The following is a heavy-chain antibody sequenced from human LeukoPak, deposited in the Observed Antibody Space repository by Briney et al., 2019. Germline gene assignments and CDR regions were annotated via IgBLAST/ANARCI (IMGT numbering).Heavy chain of an antibody. J-gene: IGHJ4*02. CDR2: ISAYNGNT. Sequence: GASVKVSCKASGYTFTSYGISWVRQAPGQGLEWMGWISAYNGNTNYAQKLQGRVTMTTDTSTSTVSMELRSLRSDDTALYYCARDGRRGYSGYRFDYWGRGTLVTVSS. D-gene: IGHD5-12*01. V-gene: IGHV1-18*04. CDR1: GYTFTSYG. CDR3: ARDGRRGYSGYRFDY.